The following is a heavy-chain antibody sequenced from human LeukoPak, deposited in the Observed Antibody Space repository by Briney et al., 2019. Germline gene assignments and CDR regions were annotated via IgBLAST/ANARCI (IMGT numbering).Heavy chain of an antibody. V-gene: IGHV3-23*01. Sequence: PGGSLRLSCAASGFTFSDYHMSWIRQAPGKGLEWVSGLTGSGDTTYYADSVKGRFTISRDNSKNTFYLQMDSLRAEDTALYYCAKERGYSAYNYPIDSWGQGTLVTVSS. J-gene: IGHJ4*02. D-gene: IGHD5-12*01. CDR3: AKERGYSAYNYPIDS. CDR1: GFTFSDYH. CDR2: LTGSGDTT.